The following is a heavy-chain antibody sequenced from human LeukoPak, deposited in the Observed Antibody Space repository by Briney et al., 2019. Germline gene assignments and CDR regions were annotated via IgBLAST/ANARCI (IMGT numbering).Heavy chain of an antibody. J-gene: IGHJ6*02. CDR2: IYTSGST. CDR3: ARVRGRFGELSGYYYYYGMDV. D-gene: IGHD3-10*01. V-gene: IGHV4-4*07. Sequence: SETLSLTCTVSGGSISSYYWSWIRQPAGKGLEWIGRIYTSGSTNYNPSLKSRVTMSVDTSKNQFSLKLSSVTAADTAVYYCARVRGRFGELSGYYYYYGMDVWGQGTTVTVSS. CDR1: GGSISSYY.